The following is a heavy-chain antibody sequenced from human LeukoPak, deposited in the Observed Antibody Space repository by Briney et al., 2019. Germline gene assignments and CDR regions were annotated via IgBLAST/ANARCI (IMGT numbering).Heavy chain of an antibody. V-gene: IGHV3-13*01. CDR1: GFTFSSYD. Sequence: GGSLRLSCAASGFTFSSYDMHWVRQATGKGLEWVSAIGTAGDTYYPGSVKGRFTISRENAKNSLYLQMNSLRAGDTAVYYCARVGYRKDGMDVWGQGTTVTVSS. D-gene: IGHD5-24*01. CDR2: IGTAGDT. J-gene: IGHJ6*02. CDR3: ARVGYRKDGMDV.